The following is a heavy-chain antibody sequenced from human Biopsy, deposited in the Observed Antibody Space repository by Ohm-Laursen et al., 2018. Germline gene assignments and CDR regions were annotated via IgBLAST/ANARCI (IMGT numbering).Heavy chain of an antibody. D-gene: IGHD3-22*01. Sequence: SAPSFTAYQAHCARQAPGHGIGWIGLINAKTRDTNYALKFQGRATMTRDTSISTDYVDLSSMRSDDTDVYYCTRGGYYYDSLAYYYGFDPWGQGTLVTVSS. CDR2: INAKTRDT. V-gene: IGHV1-2*02. CDR1: APSFTAYQ. CDR3: TRGGYYYDSLAYYYGFDP. J-gene: IGHJ5*02.